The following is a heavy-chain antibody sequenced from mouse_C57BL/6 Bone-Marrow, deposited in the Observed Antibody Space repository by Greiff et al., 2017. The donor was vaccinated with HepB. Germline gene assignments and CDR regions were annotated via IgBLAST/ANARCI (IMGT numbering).Heavy chain of an antibody. CDR1: GYTFTGYW. V-gene: IGHV1-9*01. CDR3: ASRGQLRLQRDYFDY. CDR2: ILPGSGST. J-gene: IGHJ2*01. Sequence: QVQLKESGAELMKPGASVKLSCKATGYTFTGYWIEWVKQRPGHGLEWIGEILPGSGSTNYNEKFKGKATFTADTSSNTAYMQLSSLTTEDSAIYYCASRGQLRLQRDYFDYWGQGTTLTVSS. D-gene: IGHD3-2*02.